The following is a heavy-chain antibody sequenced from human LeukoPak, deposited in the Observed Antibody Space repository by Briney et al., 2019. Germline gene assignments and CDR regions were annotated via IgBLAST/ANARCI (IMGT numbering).Heavy chain of an antibody. CDR3: AREHQITMVRGVIRGRWFDP. Sequence: ASVKVSCKASGYTFTGYYMHWVRQAPGQGLEWMGWINPNSGGTNYAQKFQGRVTMTRDTSISTAYMELSRLRSAGTAVYYCAREHQITMVRGVIRGRWFDPWGQGTLVTVSS. J-gene: IGHJ5*02. V-gene: IGHV1-2*02. CDR2: INPNSGGT. D-gene: IGHD3-10*01. CDR1: GYTFTGYY.